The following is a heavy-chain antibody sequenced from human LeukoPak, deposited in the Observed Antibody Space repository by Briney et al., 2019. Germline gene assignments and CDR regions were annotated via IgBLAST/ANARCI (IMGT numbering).Heavy chain of an antibody. CDR1: GCTFSSYE. CDR3: ARDINWVGGY. CDR2: ISSSDNTI. J-gene: IGHJ4*02. D-gene: IGHD7-27*01. Sequence: GGSLRLSCAASGCTFSSYEMNWVRQAPGKGLEWVSYISSSDNTIYYADSVKGRFTISRDNAKNSLYLQMNSLRAEDTAVYYCARDINWVGGYWGQGTLVTVSS. V-gene: IGHV3-48*03.